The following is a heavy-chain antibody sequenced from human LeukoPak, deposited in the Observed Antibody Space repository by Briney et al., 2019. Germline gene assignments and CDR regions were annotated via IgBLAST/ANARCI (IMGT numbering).Heavy chain of an antibody. D-gene: IGHD1-1*01. J-gene: IGHJ5*02. Sequence: SETLSLTCAVSGGSISSSNWWSWVRQPPGKGLEWIGEIYHSGSTNYNPSLKSRVTISVDKSKNQFSLKLSSVTAADTAVYYCAREGTAGTNLNWFDPWGQGTLVTVSS. CDR2: IYHSGST. CDR3: AREGTAGTNLNWFDP. V-gene: IGHV4-4*02. CDR1: GGSISSSNW.